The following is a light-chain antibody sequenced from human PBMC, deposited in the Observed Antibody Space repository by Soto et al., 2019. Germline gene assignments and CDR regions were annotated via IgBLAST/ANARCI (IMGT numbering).Light chain of an antibody. CDR3: QQYNDWPRT. CDR1: PRLDRN. Sequence: EIVMTQSPATLSVSPGDGATLSCRASPRLDRNLSWYPQTRGPTPRLLLYGASTRPTGIRGSFSGSGYGTEFTLTVITLQSEDSAVYYCQQYNDWPRTFGGGTKVDIK. J-gene: IGKJ4*01. V-gene: IGKV3D-15*01. CDR2: GAS.